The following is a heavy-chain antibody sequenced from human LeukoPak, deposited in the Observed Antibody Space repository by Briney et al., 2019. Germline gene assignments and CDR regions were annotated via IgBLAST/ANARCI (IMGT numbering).Heavy chain of an antibody. D-gene: IGHD3-22*01. CDR2: IIPIFGTA. Sequence: SVKVSCKASGGTFSSYAISWVRQAPGRGLEWMGGIIPIFGTANYAQKFQGRVTITADESTSTAYMELSSLRSEDTAVYYCARDKGNYYDSSGYYGAFDIWGQGTMVTVSS. J-gene: IGHJ3*02. CDR3: ARDKGNYYDSSGYYGAFDI. V-gene: IGHV1-69*01. CDR1: GGTFSSYA.